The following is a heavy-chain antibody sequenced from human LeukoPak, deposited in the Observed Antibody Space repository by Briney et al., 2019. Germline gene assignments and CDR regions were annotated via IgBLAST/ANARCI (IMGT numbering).Heavy chain of an antibody. V-gene: IGHV4-59*12. CDR3: ATDRGYNWNDQRFDP. J-gene: IGHJ5*02. CDR1: GGSLSSYY. CDR2: IYYSGST. Sequence: SETLSLTCTVSGGSLSSYYWSWIRQPPGKGLEWIGHIYYSGSTNYNPSLKSRVTISVDKSKNQFSLKLSSVTAADTAVYYCATDRGYNWNDQRFDPWGQGTLVTVSS. D-gene: IGHD1-1*01.